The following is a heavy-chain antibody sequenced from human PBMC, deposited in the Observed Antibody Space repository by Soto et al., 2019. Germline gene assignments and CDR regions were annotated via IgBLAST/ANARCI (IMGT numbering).Heavy chain of an antibody. J-gene: IGHJ5*02. Sequence: CATLCSTCTVSGGSISCFYWSWIRTSAGKGLEWIGRIYATVTTDYNPSLKRRVMMSVDTSKKQFSLKLRSVPAADTAVYYCVRDGTKTLRDWFDPWGQG. CDR1: GGSISCFY. V-gene: IGHV4-4*07. CDR2: IYATVTT. CDR3: VRDGTKTLRDWFDP. D-gene: IGHD1-1*01.